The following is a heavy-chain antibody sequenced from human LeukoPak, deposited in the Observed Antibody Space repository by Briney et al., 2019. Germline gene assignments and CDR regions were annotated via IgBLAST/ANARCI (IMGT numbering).Heavy chain of an antibody. Sequence: ASVKVSCETSGYTFTAYYLHWVRQAPGQGLEWMGGIIPIFGTANYAQKFQGRVTITADESTSTAYMELSSLRSEDTAVYYCARGYSSGWDPYDYWGQGTLVTVSS. CDR3: ARGYSSGWDPYDY. CDR2: IIPIFGTA. V-gene: IGHV1-69*13. CDR1: GYTFTAYY. J-gene: IGHJ4*02. D-gene: IGHD6-19*01.